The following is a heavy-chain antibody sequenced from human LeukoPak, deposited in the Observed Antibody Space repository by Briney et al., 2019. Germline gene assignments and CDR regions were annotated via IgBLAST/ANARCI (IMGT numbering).Heavy chain of an antibody. Sequence: SETLSLTCTVSGGSISSYYWSWIRQPPGKGLEWIGYIYYSGSTNYNPSLKSRVTISVDTSKNQFSLKLSSVTAADTAVYYCARRGIAAAGYDYWGQGTLVTASP. V-gene: IGHV4-59*08. CDR2: IYYSGST. CDR3: ARRGIAAAGYDY. J-gene: IGHJ4*02. D-gene: IGHD6-13*01. CDR1: GGSISSYY.